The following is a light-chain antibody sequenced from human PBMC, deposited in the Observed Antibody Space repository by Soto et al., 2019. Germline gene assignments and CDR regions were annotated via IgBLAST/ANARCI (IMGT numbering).Light chain of an antibody. CDR2: GAS. Sequence: AIQMTQSPSSLSASVGDRVTMTCRASQGINNELAWYQQKPGKAPKLLIYGASNLHSGVPSRFSGSGSGTDFALTISSLQPEDFATYFCLHDYNYPRTFGQGTKVE. CDR3: LHDYNYPRT. V-gene: IGKV1-6*01. J-gene: IGKJ1*01. CDR1: QGINNE.